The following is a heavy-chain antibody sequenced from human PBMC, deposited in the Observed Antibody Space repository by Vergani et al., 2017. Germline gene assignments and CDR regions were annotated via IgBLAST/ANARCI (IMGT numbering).Heavy chain of an antibody. Sequence: QVQLVESGGGVVQPGRSLRLSCADSGFTFSSYAMHWVRQAPGKGLEWVAVISYDGSNKYYADSVKGRFTIYRDNSKNTLYLQMNSLRAEDTAVYYCARSQRRAKAARPPWYFDLWGRGTLVTVSS. CDR1: GFTFSSYA. CDR2: ISYDGSNK. D-gene: IGHD6-6*01. V-gene: IGHV3-30*04. CDR3: ARSQRRAKAARPPWYFDL. J-gene: IGHJ2*01.